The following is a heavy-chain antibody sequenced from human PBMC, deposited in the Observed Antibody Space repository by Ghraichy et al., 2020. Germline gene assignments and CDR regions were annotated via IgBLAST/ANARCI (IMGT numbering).Heavy chain of an antibody. Sequence: GGSLRLSCAASGFTLSTYWMHWVRQAPGKGLVWVSRMNSDGTAISYADSVKGRFTISRDNAKNTLYLQMSSLRAEDTAVYYCARASLYHEGDFYYYGLDVWGQGTTVTVSS. CDR3: ARASLYHEGDFYYYGLDV. D-gene: IGHD2-2*01. CDR1: GFTLSTYW. J-gene: IGHJ6*02. V-gene: IGHV3-74*01. CDR2: MNSDGTAI.